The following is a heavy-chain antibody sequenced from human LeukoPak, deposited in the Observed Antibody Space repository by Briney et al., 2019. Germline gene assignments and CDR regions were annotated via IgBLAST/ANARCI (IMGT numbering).Heavy chain of an antibody. CDR3: ARGAPSSGWTDHPHFDY. J-gene: IGHJ4*02. Sequence: PSETLSLTCAVSGGSISSGGYSWSWIRQPPGKGLEWIVYIYHSGSTYYNPSLKSRVTISVDRSKNQFSLKLSSVTAADTAVYYCARGAPSSGWTDHPHFDYWGQGTLVTVSS. CDR2: IYHSGST. V-gene: IGHV4-30-2*01. CDR1: GGSISSGGYS. D-gene: IGHD6-19*01.